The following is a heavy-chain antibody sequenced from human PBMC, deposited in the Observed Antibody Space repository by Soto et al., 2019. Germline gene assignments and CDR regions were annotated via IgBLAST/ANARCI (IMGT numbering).Heavy chain of an antibody. J-gene: IGHJ3*02. D-gene: IGHD1-20*01. CDR3: ARDHSPGQYNWNAQDAFDI. V-gene: IGHV1-18*04. CDR1: GYTFTSYG. Sequence: ASVKVSCKASGYTFTSYGISCVRQAPGQGLEWMGWISAYNGNTNYAQKLQGRVTMTTDTSTSTAYMELRSLRSDDTAVYYCARDHSPGQYNWNAQDAFDIWGQGTMVTVSS. CDR2: ISAYNGNT.